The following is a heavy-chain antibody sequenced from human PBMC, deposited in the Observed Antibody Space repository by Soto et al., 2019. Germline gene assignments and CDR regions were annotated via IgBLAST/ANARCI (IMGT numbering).Heavy chain of an antibody. CDR1: GGSISSYY. Sequence: SETLSLTCTVGGGSISSYYWSWIRQPPGKGLEWIGYIYYSGSTNYNPSLKSRVTISVDTSKNQFSLKLSSVTAADTAVYFCARAYDYICGSYRYYFDYWGQGTLVTVS. CDR2: IYYSGST. D-gene: IGHD3-16*02. CDR3: ARAYDYICGSYRYYFDY. J-gene: IGHJ4*02. V-gene: IGHV4-59*01.